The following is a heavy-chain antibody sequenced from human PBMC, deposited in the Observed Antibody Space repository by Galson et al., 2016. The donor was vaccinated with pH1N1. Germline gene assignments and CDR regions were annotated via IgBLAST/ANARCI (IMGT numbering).Heavy chain of an antibody. CDR2: ISVSGEST. D-gene: IGHD3-22*01. J-gene: IGHJ1*01. CDR1: GFTFGSYA. V-gene: IGHV3-23*01. Sequence: SLRLSCAVSGFTFGSYAMSWVRQAPGKGLEWVAGISVSGESTYYGDSVEGRFIISRDNSKRALYLQMNSLRGDDSAIYYCFYYYDRSGLYWGQGTRVTVSS. CDR3: FYYYDRSGLY.